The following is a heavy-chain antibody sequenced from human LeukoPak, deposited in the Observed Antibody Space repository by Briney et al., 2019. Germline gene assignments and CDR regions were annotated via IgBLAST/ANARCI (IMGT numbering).Heavy chain of an antibody. CDR2: ISSSGSTI. J-gene: IGHJ4*02. D-gene: IGHD3-22*01. CDR1: GFTFSDYY. V-gene: IGHV3-11*01. Sequence: GGSLRLSCAASGFTFSDYYMSWIRQAPGKALEWVSYISSSGSTIYYADSVKGRFTISRDNAKNSLYLQMNSLRAEDTAVYYCARDGYYYDSSGYYPLFPFDYWGQGTLVTVSS. CDR3: ARDGYYYDSSGYYPLFPFDY.